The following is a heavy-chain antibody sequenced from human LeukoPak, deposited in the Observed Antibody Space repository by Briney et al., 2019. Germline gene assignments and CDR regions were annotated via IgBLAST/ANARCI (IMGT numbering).Heavy chain of an antibody. J-gene: IGHJ4*02. CDR3: ASRLRERFDS. CDR1: GYSFPNYW. CDR2: LYPGDSDT. Sequence: PGDSRKISCKGSGYSFPNYWIGWVRQMPGKGLEWLGILYPGDSDTRYSPSFQGQVTISADKSISTAYLQWSSLKASDTAMYYCASRLRERFDSWGQGTLVTASS. D-gene: IGHD5-12*01. V-gene: IGHV5-51*01.